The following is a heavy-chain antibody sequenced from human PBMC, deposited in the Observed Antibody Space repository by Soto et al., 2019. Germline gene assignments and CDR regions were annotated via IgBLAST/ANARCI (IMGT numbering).Heavy chain of an antibody. CDR1: GFTFSSYA. CDR3: AKDRTVAARNFDY. D-gene: IGHD6-6*01. Sequence: PGGSLRLSCAASGFTFSSYAMSWVRQAPGKGLEWVSAVSGSGGSTYTADSVKGRFTISRDNSQNTLYLQMNSLRTEDTAVYYCAKDRTVAARNFDYWGQGTQVTVSS. CDR2: VSGSGGST. J-gene: IGHJ4*02. V-gene: IGHV3-23*01.